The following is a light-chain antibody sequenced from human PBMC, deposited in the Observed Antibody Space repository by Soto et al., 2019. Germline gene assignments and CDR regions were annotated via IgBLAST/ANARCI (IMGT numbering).Light chain of an antibody. CDR1: QSFSSNY. J-gene: IGKJ2*01. Sequence: IVLTHSPGTLSLSPGDRATLSCRASQSFSSNYLAWYQQKPGRAPRLLIYGASSRATGIPDRFSGSGSGTDFTLTISRLEPEDFAVYFCQQYGSSPGTFGQGTKLDIK. V-gene: IGKV3-20*01. CDR2: GAS. CDR3: QQYGSSPGT.